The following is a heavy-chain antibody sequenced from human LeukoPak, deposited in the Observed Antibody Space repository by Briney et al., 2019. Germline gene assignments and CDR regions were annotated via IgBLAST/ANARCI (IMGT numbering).Heavy chain of an antibody. V-gene: IGHV1-69*05. CDR2: IIPIFGTA. J-gene: IGHJ3*02. Sequence: SVKVSCKASGGTFSNYAISWVRQAPGQGLEWMGRIIPIFGTANYAQKFQGRVTITTDESTSTAYMELSSLRSEDTAVYYCARALVRTYYYDSSSAFDIWGQGTMVTVSS. CDR1: GGTFSNYA. D-gene: IGHD3-22*01. CDR3: ARALVRTYYYDSSSAFDI.